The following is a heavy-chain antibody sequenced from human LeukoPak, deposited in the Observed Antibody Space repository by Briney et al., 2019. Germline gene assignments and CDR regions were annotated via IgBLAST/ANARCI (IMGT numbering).Heavy chain of an antibody. J-gene: IGHJ4*02. CDR2: IFQGGGEI. CDR3: ATYRQVLLPFES. D-gene: IGHD2/OR15-2a*01. Sequence: GGSLRLSCAASGFTFSSYGMHWVRQAPGKGLEWVSSIFQGGGEIHYADSVRGRFTISRDNSKSILSLQMNSLRAEDTAMYYCATYRQVLLPFESWGQGTLVTVSS. V-gene: IGHV3-NL1*01. CDR1: GFTFSSYG.